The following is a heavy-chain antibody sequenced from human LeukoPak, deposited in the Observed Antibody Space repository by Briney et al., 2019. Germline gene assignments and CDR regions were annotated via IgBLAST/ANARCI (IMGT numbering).Heavy chain of an antibody. J-gene: IGHJ6*02. CDR2: IIPIFGTA. D-gene: IGHD2-2*01. CDR3: AREAPPQIGGSAAKRTYYYYGMDV. CDR1: GGTFSSYA. V-gene: IGHV1-69*01. Sequence: SVKVSCKASGGTFSSYAISRVRQAPGQGLEWMGGIIPIFGTANYAQKFQGRVTITADESTSTAYMELSSLRSEDTAVYYCAREAPPQIGGSAAKRTYYYYGMDVWGQGTTVTVSS.